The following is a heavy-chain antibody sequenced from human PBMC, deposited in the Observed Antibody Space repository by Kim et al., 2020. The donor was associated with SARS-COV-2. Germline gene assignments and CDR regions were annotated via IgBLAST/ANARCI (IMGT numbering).Heavy chain of an antibody. D-gene: IGHD6-13*01. CDR2: ISYDGSNK. CDR3: ARAPSPGYSSSWSPPFDY. Sequence: GGSLRLSCAASGFTFSSYAMHWVRQAPGKGLEWVAVISYDGSNKYYADSVKGRFTISRDNSKNTLYLQMNSLRAEDTAVYYCARAPSPGYSSSWSPPFDYWGQGNLVTVSS. J-gene: IGHJ4*02. V-gene: IGHV3-30-3*01. CDR1: GFTFSSYA.